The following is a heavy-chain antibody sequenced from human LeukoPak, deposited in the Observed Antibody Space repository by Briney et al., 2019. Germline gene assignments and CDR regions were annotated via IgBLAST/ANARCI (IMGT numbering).Heavy chain of an antibody. V-gene: IGHV3-74*01. Sequence: GGSLRLSCAASRLIFSSYWMHWVRQAPGKGLVWVSRINSDGSSTIYADSVKGRFTTSRDYAKSTVYLQMNSLRVDDTAVYYCAGHYGSGRYHYYYMDVWGRGTTVTVSS. CDR2: INSDGSST. CDR1: RLIFSSYW. CDR3: AGHYGSGRYHYYYMDV. J-gene: IGHJ6*03. D-gene: IGHD3-10*01.